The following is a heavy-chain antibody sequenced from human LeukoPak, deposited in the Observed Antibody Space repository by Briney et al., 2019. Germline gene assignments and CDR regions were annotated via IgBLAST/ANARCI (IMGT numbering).Heavy chain of an antibody. V-gene: IGHV3-23*01. Sequence: GGSLRLSCAASRFTFSTYAMSWVRQAPGKGLEWVSAISGGGGSTYYADSVKGRFTISRDNSKNTLYLQMNSLRAEDTAVYYCAKIETATGSVDWGQGTLVTVSS. CDR3: AKIETATGSVD. D-gene: IGHD6-13*01. CDR2: ISGGGGST. CDR1: RFTFSTYA. J-gene: IGHJ4*02.